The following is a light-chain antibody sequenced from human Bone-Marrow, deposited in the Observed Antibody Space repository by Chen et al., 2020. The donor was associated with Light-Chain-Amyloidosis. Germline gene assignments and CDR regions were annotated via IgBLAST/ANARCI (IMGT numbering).Light chain of an antibody. J-gene: IGLJ1*01. V-gene: IGLV2-14*01. CDR3: SSYTITNTLV. CDR2: EVT. CDR1: ISYVGGDNH. Sequence: QSALTQPASVSGSPGQSITISCTGTISYVGGDNHVSWYQQHPDKAPKLMIYEVTNRPSWVPDRFSGSKSDNTASLTISGLQTEDEADYFCSSYTITNTLVFGSGTRVTVL.